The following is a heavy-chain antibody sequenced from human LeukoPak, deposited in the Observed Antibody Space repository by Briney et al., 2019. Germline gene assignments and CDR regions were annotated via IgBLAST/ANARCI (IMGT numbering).Heavy chain of an antibody. J-gene: IGHJ4*02. CDR3: ARNSSWVDY. CDR1: TDSFTSSY. D-gene: IGHD6-13*01. Sequence: RPSETLSLTCSVSTDSFTSSYWNWIRQSPGKAPEWIGYIYYTGSTNYNPSLKSRVSISVDTSKNQFSLKLSSVTAADTAVYYCARNSSWVDYWGQGTLVTVSS. CDR2: IYYTGST. V-gene: IGHV4-59*12.